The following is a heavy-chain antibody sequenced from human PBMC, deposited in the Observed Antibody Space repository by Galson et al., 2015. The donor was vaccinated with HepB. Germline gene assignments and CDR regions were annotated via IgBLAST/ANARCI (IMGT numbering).Heavy chain of an antibody. CDR1: GFTFSSYA. V-gene: IGHV3-23*01. J-gene: IGHJ4*02. Sequence: SLRLSCAASGFTFSSYAMTWVRQAPGRGLEWVSSISGSGGSTYYADSVKGRFTISRDNSKNTLYLQMNSLRAEDTAVYYCATTAFWGSDRDYWGQGTLVTVSS. CDR2: ISGSGGST. D-gene: IGHD3-16*02. CDR3: ATTAFWGSDRDY.